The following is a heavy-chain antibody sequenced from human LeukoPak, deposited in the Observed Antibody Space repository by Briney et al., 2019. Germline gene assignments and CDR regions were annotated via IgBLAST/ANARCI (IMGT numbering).Heavy chain of an antibody. V-gene: IGHV3-23*01. Sequence: PGGSLRLSCAASGFTFSNFAMSWVRRTPGKGLEWVSGIIISGDTLYGDSVKGRFTISRDNSKNTLYLEMNSLRAEDTAIYYCAKMKGHPLPKYYMDVWGQGTTVTVSS. D-gene: IGHD1-26*01. J-gene: IGHJ6*01. CDR2: IIISGDT. CDR1: GFTFSNFA. CDR3: AKMKGHPLPKYYMDV.